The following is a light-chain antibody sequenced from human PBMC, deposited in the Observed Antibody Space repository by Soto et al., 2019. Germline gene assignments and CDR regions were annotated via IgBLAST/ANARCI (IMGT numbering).Light chain of an antibody. J-gene: IGKJ5*01. CDR3: QQLNSYPLT. V-gene: IGKV1-9*01. Sequence: DIQMTQSPSTLSASVGDRFTITCRASQGISSYLAWYQQKPGKAPKLLIYAASTLQSGVPSRFSGSGSGTEFTLTISSLQPEDFATYYCQQLNSYPLTFGQGTRLEIK. CDR1: QGISSY. CDR2: AAS.